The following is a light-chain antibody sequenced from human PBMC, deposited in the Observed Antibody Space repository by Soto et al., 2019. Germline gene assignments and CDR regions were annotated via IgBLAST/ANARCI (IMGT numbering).Light chain of an antibody. Sequence: DIQMTQSPSSLSASVGDRVTITCRASQGIRNYLAWYQQKPGKVPKLLIYTASTLQSGVPSRFSGSGSGTDFTLTISSLQPEDVATYYCQKYSGPAYTFGQGTNLEIK. V-gene: IGKV1-27*01. CDR3: QKYSGPAYT. J-gene: IGKJ2*01. CDR1: QGIRNY. CDR2: TAS.